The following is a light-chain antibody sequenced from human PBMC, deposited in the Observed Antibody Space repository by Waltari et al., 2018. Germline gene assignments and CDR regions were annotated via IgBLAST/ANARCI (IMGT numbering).Light chain of an antibody. J-gene: IGKJ5*01. V-gene: IGKV3-11*01. CDR2: DAS. CDR1: QSVSRS. CDR3: QQRSNWPSIT. Sequence: EIVLTQSPATLSLSPGERATLACRATQSVSRSLAWYQKKPGQAPSLLIYDASNRATGIPARFSGSGSGTDFTLTISSLEPEDFAVYYCQQRSNWPSITFGQGTRLEIK.